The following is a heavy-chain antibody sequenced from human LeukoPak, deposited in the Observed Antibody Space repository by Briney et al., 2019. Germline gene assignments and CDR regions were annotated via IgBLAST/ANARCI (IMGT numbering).Heavy chain of an antibody. J-gene: IGHJ4*02. CDR1: GYTFTSYD. Sequence: ASVKVSCKASGYTFTSYDINWVRQATGQGPEWMGWMNPTSGNTGCAPKFQGRATMTRNTSISTAYLELSSLIPDDTAVYYCAARGARSSSLRPLDFWGQGTLVTVSS. CDR2: MNPTSGNT. D-gene: IGHD6-6*01. CDR3: AARGARSSSLRPLDF. V-gene: IGHV1-8*01.